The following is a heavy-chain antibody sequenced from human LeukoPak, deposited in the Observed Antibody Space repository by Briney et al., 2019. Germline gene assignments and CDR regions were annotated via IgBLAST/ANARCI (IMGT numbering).Heavy chain of an antibody. CDR2: ISWNSGSI. V-gene: IGHV3-9*01. Sequence: QPGRSLRLSCAASGFTFDDYAMHWVRQAPGKGLEWVSGISWNSGSIGYADSVKGRFTISRDNAKNSLYLQMNSLRAEDTAVYYCARLFYDEDYDYWGQGTLVTVSS. D-gene: IGHD3-3*01. CDR1: GFTFDDYA. CDR3: ARLFYDEDYDY. J-gene: IGHJ4*02.